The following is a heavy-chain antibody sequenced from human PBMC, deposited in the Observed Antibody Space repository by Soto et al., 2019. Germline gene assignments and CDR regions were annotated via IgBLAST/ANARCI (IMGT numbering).Heavy chain of an antibody. CDR2: IWYDGSNK. J-gene: IGHJ4*02. CDR3: ARQGTIFGVVARYYFDY. Sequence: PGGSLRLSCAASGFTFSSYGMHWVRQAPGKGLEWVAVIWYDGSNKYYADSVKGRFTISRDNSKNTLYLQMNSLRAEDTAVYYCARQGTIFGVVARYYFDYWGQGT. V-gene: IGHV3-33*01. CDR1: GFTFSSYG. D-gene: IGHD3-3*01.